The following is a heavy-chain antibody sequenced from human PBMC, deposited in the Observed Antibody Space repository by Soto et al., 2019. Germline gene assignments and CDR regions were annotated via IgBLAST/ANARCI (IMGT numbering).Heavy chain of an antibody. D-gene: IGHD2-15*01. Sequence: SETLSLTCTVSGGSITTGGYYWSWIRQLPGKGLEWIGHRYDSESTYYNPSLKSRVSISLDTSKNQFSLKLSFVTAADTAMYYCGWTMCNGGTCSSVSLDYWGQGTTVTVS. J-gene: IGHJ4*02. CDR1: GGSITTGGYY. V-gene: IGHV4-31*03. CDR2: RYDSEST. CDR3: GWTMCNGGTCSSVSLDY.